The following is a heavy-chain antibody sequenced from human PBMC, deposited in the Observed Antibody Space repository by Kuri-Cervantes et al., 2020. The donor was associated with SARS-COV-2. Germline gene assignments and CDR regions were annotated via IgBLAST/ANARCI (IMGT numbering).Heavy chain of an antibody. J-gene: IGHJ6*02. D-gene: IGHD5-18*01. CDR3: ARGVQLWLSDRPVNPVRYGMDV. V-gene: IGHV1-18*04. CDR2: ISAYNGNT. CDR1: RYTFTTYD. Sequence: ASVKVSCKASRYTFTTYDISWVRPAPGQGLEWMGWISAYNGNTNYAQKLQGRVTMTTDTPTSTAYMELRGLRSDDTAVYYCARGVQLWLSDRPVNPVRYGMDVWGQGTMVTVSS.